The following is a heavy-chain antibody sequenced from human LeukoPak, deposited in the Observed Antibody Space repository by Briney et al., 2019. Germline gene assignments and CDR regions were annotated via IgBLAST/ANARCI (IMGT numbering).Heavy chain of an antibody. J-gene: IGHJ5*02. V-gene: IGHV1-18*01. CDR2: ISAYNGNT. CDR3: ARDIMVRGVISWFDP. Sequence: ASVKVSCKASGYTFTDFGISWVRQAPGQGLEWMGWISAYNGNTNYVQKFQGRVTMTRNTSISTAYMELSSLRSEDTAVYYCARDIMVRGVISWFDPWGQGTLVTVSS. CDR1: GYTFTDFG. D-gene: IGHD3-10*01.